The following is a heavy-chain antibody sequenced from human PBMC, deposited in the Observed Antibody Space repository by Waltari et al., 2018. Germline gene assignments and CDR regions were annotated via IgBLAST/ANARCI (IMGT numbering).Heavy chain of an antibody. D-gene: IGHD3-22*01. CDR3: ARVNHYYDSSGYWSH. CDR1: GYTFTGYK. CDR2: INPNSGGT. Sequence: QVQLVQSGAEVKKPGASVKVSCKASGYTFTGYKMNWVRQAPGQGLEWMGWINPNSGGTNYAQKFQGRVTMTRDTSISTAYMELSRLRSDDTAVYYCARVNHYYDSSGYWSHWGQGTLVTVSS. V-gene: IGHV1-2*02. J-gene: IGHJ4*02.